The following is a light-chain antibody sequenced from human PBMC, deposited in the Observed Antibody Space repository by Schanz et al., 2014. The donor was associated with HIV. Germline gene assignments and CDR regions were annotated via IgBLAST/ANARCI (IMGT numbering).Light chain of an antibody. Sequence: EIVLTQSPGTLSLSPGERATLSCRASQSVSSSYLAWYQQKPGQAPRLLIYGASSRATGIPDRFSGSGSGTDFTLTISSLEPEDFAVYYCQQRSNWPLTFGGGTKVEFK. V-gene: IGKV3D-20*02. CDR1: QSVSSSY. J-gene: IGKJ4*01. CDR3: QQRSNWPLT. CDR2: GAS.